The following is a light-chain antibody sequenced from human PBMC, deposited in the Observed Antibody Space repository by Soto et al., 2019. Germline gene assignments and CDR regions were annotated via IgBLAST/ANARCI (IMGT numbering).Light chain of an antibody. V-gene: IGKV3-11*01. CDR3: QHRSNWPLT. J-gene: IGKJ4*01. CDR1: QSVSTY. Sequence: EIVLTQSPATLSLSPGERATLSCSASQSVSTYLAWYQQKPGQAPRLLIYDASNRATGIPARFSGSGSGTDFTLTISRLEPEDFAVYYCQHRSNWPLTFGGGTKVEIK. CDR2: DAS.